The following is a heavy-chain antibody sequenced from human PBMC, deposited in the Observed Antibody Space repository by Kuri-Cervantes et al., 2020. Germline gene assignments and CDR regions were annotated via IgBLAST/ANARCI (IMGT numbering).Heavy chain of an antibody. D-gene: IGHD4-23*01. Sequence: QVKLEESGPGLVQPSQSLSITCTVSGFSLTSYGVHWVRQSPGKGLEWLGVIWSGGSTDYNAAFISRLSISKDNSKSQVFFKMNSLQADDTAIYYCARNRYYGSNYEDAMDYWGQGTSVTVSS. CDR1: GFSLTSYG. J-gene: IGHJ4*01. CDR3: ARNRYYGSNYEDAMDY. CDR2: IWSGGSTD. V-gene: IGHV3-33*08.